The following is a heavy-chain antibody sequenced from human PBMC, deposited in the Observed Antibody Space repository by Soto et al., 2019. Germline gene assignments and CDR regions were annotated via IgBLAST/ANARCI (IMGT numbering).Heavy chain of an antibody. CDR2: ISAYNGNT. D-gene: IGHD6-19*01. CDR3: ARDSRVAVAGPDYYYYYGMDV. J-gene: IGHJ6*02. V-gene: IGHV1-18*01. CDR1: GYTFTRYG. Sequence: GASVKVSCKASGYTFTRYGISWVRQAPGQGLEWMGWISAYNGNTNYAQKLQGRVTMTTDTSTSTAYMELRSLRSDDTAVYYCARDSRVAVAGPDYYYYYGMDVWGQGTTVTVS.